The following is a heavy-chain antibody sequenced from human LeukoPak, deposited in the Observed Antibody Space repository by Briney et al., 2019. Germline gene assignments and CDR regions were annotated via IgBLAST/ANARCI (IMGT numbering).Heavy chain of an antibody. J-gene: IGHJ6*02. V-gene: IGHV3-23*01. D-gene: IGHD5-18*01. CDR1: GFTFSSYA. Sequence: GGSLRLSCAASGFTFSSYAMSWVRQAPGKGLDWVSFLSGSSATTYTADSVKGRFTISRDNSKNTLYLQMNSLRAEDTAVYYCARYTAMDDYYYYGMDVWGQGTTVTVS. CDR3: ARYTAMDDYYYYGMDV. CDR2: LSGSSATT.